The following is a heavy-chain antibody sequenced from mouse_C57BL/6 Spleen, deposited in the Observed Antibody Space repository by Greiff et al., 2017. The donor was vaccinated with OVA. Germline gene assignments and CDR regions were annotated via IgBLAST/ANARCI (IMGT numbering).Heavy chain of an antibody. CDR2: IYPGSGST. CDR1: GYTFTSYW. Sequence: QVQLQQPGAELVKPGASVKMSCKASGYTFTSYWITWVKQRPGQGLEWIGNIYPGSGSTYYNEKFKSKATLTVDKSSSTAYMQLSSLTSEDSAVYYCARDYGISFYFDDWGQGTTLTFAS. CDR3: ARDYGISFYFDD. J-gene: IGHJ2*01. D-gene: IGHD1-1*01. V-gene: IGHV1-55*01.